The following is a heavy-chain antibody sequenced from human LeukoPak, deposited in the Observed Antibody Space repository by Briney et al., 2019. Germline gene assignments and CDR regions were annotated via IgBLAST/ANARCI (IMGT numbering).Heavy chain of an antibody. Sequence: CGSLRLSCAASGFTFSKAWMTWLRLAPGKGLEWPGRVRSKADGGTTDYAAPAKGRFTISRDDSKNTVLLQMNSLKTEDTAVYYCTTVRPGTSGYSYWGQGTLVTVSS. V-gene: IGHV3-15*01. CDR1: GFTFSKAW. CDR3: TTVRPGTSGYSY. CDR2: VRSKADGGTT. J-gene: IGHJ4*02. D-gene: IGHD3-22*01.